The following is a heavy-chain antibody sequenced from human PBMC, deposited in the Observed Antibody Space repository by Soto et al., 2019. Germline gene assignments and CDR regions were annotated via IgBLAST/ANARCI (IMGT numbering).Heavy chain of an antibody. CDR2: IYYSGST. CDR3: ARDPYYCSGGSCYSWFDP. CDR1: GGSISSYY. V-gene: IGHV4-59*01. Sequence: SETLSLTCTVSGGSISSYYWSWIRQPPGKGLEWIGYIYYSGSTNYNPSLKSRVTISVDTSKNQFSLKLSSVTAADTAVYYCARDPYYCSGGSCYSWFDPWGQGTLVTVSS. D-gene: IGHD2-15*01. J-gene: IGHJ5*02.